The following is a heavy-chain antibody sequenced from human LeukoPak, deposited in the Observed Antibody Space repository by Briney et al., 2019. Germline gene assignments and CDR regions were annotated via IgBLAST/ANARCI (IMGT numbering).Heavy chain of an antibody. CDR2: IYPGDSDT. V-gene: IGHV5-51*01. CDR1: GYSFTGYW. Sequence: GESLQISCKGSGYSFTGYWFGWVRQMPGKGLEWMGIIYPGDSDTRYSPSFQGQVTISADNSISTAYLQWSSLKASDTAMYYCARGWYTEWFDPWGQGTLVTVSS. D-gene: IGHD6-19*01. J-gene: IGHJ5*02. CDR3: ARGWYTEWFDP.